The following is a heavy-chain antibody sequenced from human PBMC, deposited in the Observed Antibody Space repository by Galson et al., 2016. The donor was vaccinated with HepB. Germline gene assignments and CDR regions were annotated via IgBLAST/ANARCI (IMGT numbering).Heavy chain of an antibody. D-gene: IGHD6-19*01. CDR1: GFSFGSYA. CDR2: ISGDGTNK. J-gene: IGHJ3*02. Sequence: SLRLSCAASGFSFGSYAMHWVRQTPAEGLEWVAVISGDGTNKYYADSVKGRFTISRDNSKSTLYLQMSSLRADDTAVYSCAKKGYSSGKFDAFDIWGQGTVVTVSS. CDR3: AKKGYSSGKFDAFDI. V-gene: IGHV3-30*18.